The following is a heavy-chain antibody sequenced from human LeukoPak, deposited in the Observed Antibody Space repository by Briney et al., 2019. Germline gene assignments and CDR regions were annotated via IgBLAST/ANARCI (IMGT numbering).Heavy chain of an antibody. CDR1: GFTFSNVW. CDR3: TSLSGFHFNA. D-gene: IGHD5-12*01. J-gene: IGHJ4*02. CDR2: IKSKTDGGSE. Sequence: PGGSLRLSCGASGFTFSNVWMGWVRQAPGKGLEWVGRIKSKTDGGSEDYAAPVKGRFTISREDSKNTLYLQMNSLKSEDTAVYYCTSLSGFHFNAWGQGTLVTVSS. V-gene: IGHV3-15*01.